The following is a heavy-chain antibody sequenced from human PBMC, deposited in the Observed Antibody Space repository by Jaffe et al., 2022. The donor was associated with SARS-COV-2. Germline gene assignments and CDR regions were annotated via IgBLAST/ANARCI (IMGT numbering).Heavy chain of an antibody. CDR1: GFTFDDYA. V-gene: IGHV3-9*01. J-gene: IGHJ4*02. CDR3: AKDRVWNYSKGKGFLLDY. CDR2: ISWNSGSI. D-gene: IGHD4-4*01. Sequence: EVQLVESGGGLVQPGRSLRLSCAASGFTFDDYAMHWVRQAPGKGLEWVSGISWNSGSIGYADSVKGRFTISRDNAKNSLYLQMNSLRAEDTALYYCAKDRVWNYSKGKGFLLDYWGQGTLVTVSS.